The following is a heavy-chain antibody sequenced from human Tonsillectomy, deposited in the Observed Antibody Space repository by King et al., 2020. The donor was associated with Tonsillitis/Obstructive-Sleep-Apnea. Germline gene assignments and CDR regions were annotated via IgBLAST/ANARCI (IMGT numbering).Heavy chain of an antibody. J-gene: IGHJ4*02. CDR1: GFTFSSYA. V-gene: IGHV3-23*04. CDR3: VKDWSGDDDGIDY. CDR2: IRPRGDKT. Sequence: VQLVESGGGLVQPGGSLRVSCAASGFTFSSYAMSWVRQAPGKGPEWVSSIRPRGDKTYYADSVKGRYTMSRDNSKNTLFLQMNRLRVEDTAKYYCVKDWSGDDDGIDYWGQGTPVTVSS. D-gene: IGHD7-27*01.